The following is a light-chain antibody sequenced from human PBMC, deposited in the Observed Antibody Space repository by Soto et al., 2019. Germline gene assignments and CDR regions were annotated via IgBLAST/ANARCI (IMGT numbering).Light chain of an antibody. CDR3: SSYTSSSTLFV. J-gene: IGLJ1*01. Sequence: QSALTEPACVSVSPGQSITVSCTGTSSDVGGYNYVSWYQQHPGKAPKLMIYEVSNRPSGVSNRFSGSKSGNTASLTISGLQAEDEADYYCSSYTSSSTLFVFGTGTKVT. CDR1: SSDVGGYNY. V-gene: IGLV2-14*01. CDR2: EVS.